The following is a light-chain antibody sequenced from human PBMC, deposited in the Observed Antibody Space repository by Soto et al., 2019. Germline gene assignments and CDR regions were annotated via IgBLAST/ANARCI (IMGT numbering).Light chain of an antibody. CDR1: QSVNSN. CDR2: GAS. V-gene: IGKV3-15*01. CDR3: QQYNNRPPDT. Sequence: EIVMTQSPATLSVSPGERATLSCRASQSVNSNLAWYQQKPGQAPRLLIYGASTRAAGIPARFSGSGSGTEFSLTISSLQSGDFAVYYCQQYNNRPPDTFGQGTKLEIK. J-gene: IGKJ2*01.